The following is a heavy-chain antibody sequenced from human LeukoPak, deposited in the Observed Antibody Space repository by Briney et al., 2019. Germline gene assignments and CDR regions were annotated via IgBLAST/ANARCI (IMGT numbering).Heavy chain of an antibody. CDR2: INHSGST. J-gene: IGHJ3*02. V-gene: IGHV4-34*01. CDR1: GGSFSGYY. Sequence: SETLSLTCAVYGGSFSGYYWSWIRQPPGKGLEWIGEINHSGSTNYNPSLKSRVTISVDTSKNQFSLKLSSVTAADTAVYYCSMRADAFDIWGQGTMVTVSS. CDR3: SMRADAFDI.